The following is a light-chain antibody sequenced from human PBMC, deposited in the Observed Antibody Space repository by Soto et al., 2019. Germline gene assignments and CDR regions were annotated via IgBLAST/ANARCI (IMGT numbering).Light chain of an antibody. CDR1: QSVSSN. J-gene: IGKJ2*01. CDR2: GAS. Sequence: EIVMTQSPATLSVSPGERATLSCRASQSVSSNLAWYQQKPGQAPRRLIYGASTRATGIPARFSGSASGTEFTLTISSLQSEDFAVYYCQQYNNWPPYTFGQGTKLEI. V-gene: IGKV3-15*01. CDR3: QQYNNWPPYT.